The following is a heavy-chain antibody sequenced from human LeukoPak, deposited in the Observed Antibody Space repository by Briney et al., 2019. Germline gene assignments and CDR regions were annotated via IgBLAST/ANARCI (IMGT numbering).Heavy chain of an antibody. J-gene: IGHJ4*02. D-gene: IGHD6-6*01. CDR3: VSSGDYVDY. CDR2: MNPTSGNT. Sequence: ASVKVSCKASGHTFSNNGINWVRQAPGQGLEWMGWMNPTSGNTGYAQSFQDRITIAKNMSINTTYMELRSLASEDTAMYYCVSSGDYVDYWGRGTLVTVSS. CDR1: GHTFSNNG. V-gene: IGHV1-8*03.